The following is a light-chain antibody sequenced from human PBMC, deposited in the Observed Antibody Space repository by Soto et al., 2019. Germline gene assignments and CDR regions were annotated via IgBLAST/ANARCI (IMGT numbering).Light chain of an antibody. J-gene: IGKJ5*01. Sequence: EIVLTQSPATLSLSPGERATLSCKASQNVNNHLVWYQQKSGQAPRLVIYDTSTRASDFPARFSGRGSGTDFTLTLSSLEPEDFAVYYCQQRTSWPPTFGQGTRLDIK. V-gene: IGKV3-11*01. CDR1: QNVNNH. CDR2: DTS. CDR3: QQRTSWPPT.